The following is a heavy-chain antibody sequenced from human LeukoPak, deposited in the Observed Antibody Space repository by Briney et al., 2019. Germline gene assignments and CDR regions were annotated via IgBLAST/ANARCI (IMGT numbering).Heavy chain of an antibody. CDR1: GDSVPSNSAT. J-gene: IGHJ3*02. Sequence: SQTLSLTCAISGDSVPSNSATWNWIRQSPSRGLEWLGRTYYRSRWLNDYAVSVKGRITVNPDTSKNQISLQLHSVSPEDTAVYYCVRDSGMGLDAFDIWGQGTMVTVSS. CDR2: TYYRSRWLN. D-gene: IGHD3-10*01. CDR3: VRDSGMGLDAFDI. V-gene: IGHV6-1*01.